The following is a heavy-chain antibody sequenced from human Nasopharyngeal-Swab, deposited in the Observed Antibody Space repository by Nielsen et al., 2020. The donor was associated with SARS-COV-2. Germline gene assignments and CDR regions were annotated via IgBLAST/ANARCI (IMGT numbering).Heavy chain of an antibody. Sequence: GESLKISCAASGFTFSSYWMHWVRQAPGKGLVWVSRINSDGSSTSYADSAKGRFTISRDNAKNTLYLQMSSLRAEDTAVYYCARAGRYQLQTHPFDYWGQGTLVTVSS. V-gene: IGHV3-74*01. D-gene: IGHD2-2*01. CDR3: ARAGRYQLQTHPFDY. J-gene: IGHJ4*02. CDR2: INSDGSST. CDR1: GFTFSSYW.